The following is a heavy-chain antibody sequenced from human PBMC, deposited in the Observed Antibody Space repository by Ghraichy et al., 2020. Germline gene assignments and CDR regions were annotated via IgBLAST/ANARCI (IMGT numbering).Heavy chain of an antibody. Sequence: SQTLSLTCTVSGGSIRGGNYYWGWIRQPPGKGLEWIASIYYSGTTNYNPSLKSRFTMSVDTSKTQFSLKLTSVTAADTAIYYCARHTLGGESRPFDSWGQGTLVTVSS. CDR1: GGSIRGGNYY. J-gene: IGHJ4*02. D-gene: IGHD2-21*01. V-gene: IGHV4-39*01. CDR3: ARHTLGGESRPFDS. CDR2: IYYSGTT.